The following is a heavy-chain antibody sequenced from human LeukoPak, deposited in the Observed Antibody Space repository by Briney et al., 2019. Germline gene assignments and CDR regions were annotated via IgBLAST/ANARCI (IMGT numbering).Heavy chain of an antibody. J-gene: IGHJ3*02. CDR1: GFTFDDYA. D-gene: IGHD2-2*01. Sequence: GRSLRLSCAASGFTFDDYAMHWVRQSPGKGLEWVSGISWNSGSIGYADSAKGRFTISRDNAKNSLYLQMNSLRAEDMAFYYCAKDQIRYCSSTSCNDAFDIWGQGTMVTVSS. CDR3: AKDQIRYCSSTSCNDAFDI. CDR2: ISWNSGSI. V-gene: IGHV3-9*03.